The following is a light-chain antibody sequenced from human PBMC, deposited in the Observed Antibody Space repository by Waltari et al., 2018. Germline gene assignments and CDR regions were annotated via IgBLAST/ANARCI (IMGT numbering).Light chain of an antibody. CDR1: SSDVGGYKY. J-gene: IGLJ3*02. CDR2: EVS. Sequence: QSALTQPASVSGSPGQSITISCTGTSSDVGGYKYVSWYQQHPGKVPKVIIYEVSNLPSVVSHRFSRSKSGNTASLTISGLQAADEADYYCSSFTTSYTRLFGGGTKLTVL. V-gene: IGLV2-14*01. CDR3: SSFTTSYTRL.